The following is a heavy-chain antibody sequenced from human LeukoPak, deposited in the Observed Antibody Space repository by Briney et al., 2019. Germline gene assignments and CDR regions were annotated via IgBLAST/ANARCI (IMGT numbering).Heavy chain of an antibody. CDR1: GFSISNYW. J-gene: IGHJ4*02. D-gene: IGHD1-26*01. CDR2: IKQAESER. Sequence: GGSLRLSCAGSGFSISNYWMSWVRQAPGKGLEWVANIKQAESERFYVDSVKDRFIISRENAENSVYLQMNSLRAEDTALYYCARGGAPDNWGQGTLVTVSS. V-gene: IGHV3-7*01. CDR3: ARGGAPDN.